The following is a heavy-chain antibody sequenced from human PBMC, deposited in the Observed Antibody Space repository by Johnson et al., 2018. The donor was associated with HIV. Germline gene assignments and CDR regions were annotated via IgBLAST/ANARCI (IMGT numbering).Heavy chain of an antibody. V-gene: IGHV3-20*04. Sequence: VQLVESGGGVVRPGGSLRLSCAASGFNFDDYGMTWVRQAPGKGLEWVSGFNWNGGSTGYADSVKGRFTISGDNAKNSLYLQKNSLRAADTALYYCARVRAAAVCYAFDIWGQGTMVTVTS. CDR1: GFNFDDYG. CDR3: ARVRAAAVCYAFDI. J-gene: IGHJ3*02. D-gene: IGHD6-13*01. CDR2: FNWNGGST.